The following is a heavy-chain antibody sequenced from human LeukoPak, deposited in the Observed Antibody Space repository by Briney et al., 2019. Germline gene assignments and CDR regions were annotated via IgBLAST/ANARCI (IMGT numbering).Heavy chain of an antibody. D-gene: IGHD5-12*01. CDR3: ATWRVGGYDLGYFDL. Sequence: GASVKVSCKVSGYTLTELSMHWVRQAPGKGLEWMGGFDPEDGETIYAQKFQGRVTMTEDTSTDTAYMELSSLRSEDTAEYYCATWRVGGYDLGYFDLWGRGTLVTVSS. CDR1: GYTLTELS. J-gene: IGHJ2*01. CDR2: FDPEDGET. V-gene: IGHV1-24*01.